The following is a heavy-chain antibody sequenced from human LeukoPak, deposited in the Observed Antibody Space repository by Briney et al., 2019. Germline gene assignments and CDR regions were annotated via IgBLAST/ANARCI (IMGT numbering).Heavy chain of an antibody. D-gene: IGHD6-19*01. J-gene: IGHJ4*02. V-gene: IGHV3-64*04. CDR1: GFTFSLYA. Sequence: TGGSLRLSCSASGFTFSLYAMHWVRQAPGKGLEYVSAINSDGSYIYYADSVKGRFTISRDNAKNSLYLQMNSLRVEDTAFYYCAKDNRRHYTSGPNPDSLHWGQGALVTVSS. CDR2: INSDGSYI. CDR3: AKDNRRHYTSGPNPDSLH.